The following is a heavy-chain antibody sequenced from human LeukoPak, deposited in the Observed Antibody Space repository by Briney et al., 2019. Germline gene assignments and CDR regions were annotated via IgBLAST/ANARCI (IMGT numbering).Heavy chain of an antibody. CDR3: ARVGNPAGTDTAMVTGFDY. D-gene: IGHD5-18*01. CDR1: GGTFSSYA. CDR2: IIPIFGTA. J-gene: IGHJ4*02. Sequence: GASVKVSCKASGGTFSSYAISWVRQAPGQGLEWMGRIIPIFGTANYAQKFQGSVTITTDESTSTAYMELSSLRSEDTAVYYCARVGNPAGTDTAMVTGFDYWGQGPLVTVSS. V-gene: IGHV1-69*05.